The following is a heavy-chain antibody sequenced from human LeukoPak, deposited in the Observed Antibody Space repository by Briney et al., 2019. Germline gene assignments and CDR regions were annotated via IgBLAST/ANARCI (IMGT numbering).Heavy chain of an antibody. D-gene: IGHD3-10*01. CDR2: IKQAGSEK. J-gene: IGHJ4*02. CDR3: ARDSTYGDFDY. CDR1: GFTFSTYW. Sequence: PGESLRLSCAASGFTFSTYWMSWVRQAPGKGLEWVANIKQAGSEKYYVDSVKGRFTISRDNAKNSLYLQMNSLRAEDTAVYYCARDSTYGDFDYWGQGTLVTVSS. V-gene: IGHV3-7*01.